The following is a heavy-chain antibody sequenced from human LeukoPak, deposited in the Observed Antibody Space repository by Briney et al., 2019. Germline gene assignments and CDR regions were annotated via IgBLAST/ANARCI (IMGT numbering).Heavy chain of an antibody. J-gene: IGHJ6*02. Sequence: KPSETLSLTCTVSGGSISSSSYYWGWIRQPPGKGLEWIGSIYYSGSTYYNPSLKSRVTISVDTSKNQFSLKLSSVTAADTAVYYCARVRGVTQSYYYGMDVWGQGTTVTVSS. CDR3: ARVRGVTQSYYYGMDV. V-gene: IGHV4-39*07. D-gene: IGHD3-10*01. CDR2: IYYSGST. CDR1: GGSISSSSYY.